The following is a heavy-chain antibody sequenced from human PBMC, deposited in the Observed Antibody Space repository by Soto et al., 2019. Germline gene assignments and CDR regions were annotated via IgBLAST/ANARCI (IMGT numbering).Heavy chain of an antibody. V-gene: IGHV3-23*01. D-gene: IGHD2-2*01. CDR2: ISGNGGST. CDR1: GFTFSSYA. Sequence: GGSLRLSCAAAGFTFSSYAMRWVRQVPGKGLEWVSGISGNGGSTYYADSVKGRFIISRDSSSNTLYLQMNSLRAEDTAVYYCSRIGYWYQFGSWGQGPLVTVSS. J-gene: IGHJ4*02. CDR3: SRIGYWYQFGS.